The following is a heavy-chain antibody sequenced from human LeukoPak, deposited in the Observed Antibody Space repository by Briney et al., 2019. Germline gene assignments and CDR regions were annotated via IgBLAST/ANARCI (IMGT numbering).Heavy chain of an antibody. CDR1: GYTFTGYY. CDR3: ARVSRITIFGVVILPIFDY. CDR2: INPNSGGT. J-gene: IGHJ4*02. Sequence: ASVKVSCKASGYTFTGYYMHWVRQAPGQGLEWMGWINPNSGGTNYAQKFQGRVTMTRDTSISTAYMELSRLRSDDTAVYYCARVSRITIFGVVILPIFDYWGQGTLVTVSS. D-gene: IGHD3-3*01. V-gene: IGHV1-2*02.